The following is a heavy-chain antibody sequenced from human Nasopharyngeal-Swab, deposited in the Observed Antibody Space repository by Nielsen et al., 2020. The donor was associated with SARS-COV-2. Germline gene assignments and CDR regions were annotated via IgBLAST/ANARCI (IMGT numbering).Heavy chain of an antibody. CDR3: ARSGELRFMEWLNTSPDY. CDR2: ISSSSSYI. Sequence: GGSLRLSCAACGFTFSSYSMNSVPQAPGKGLEWVSSISSSSSYISYADSAKGRFTISRDNAKNSLYLQMNSLRAEDTAVYYCARSGELRFMEWLNTSPDYWGQGTMVTVSS. CDR1: GFTFSSYS. J-gene: IGHJ4*02. D-gene: IGHD3-3*01. V-gene: IGHV3-21*01.